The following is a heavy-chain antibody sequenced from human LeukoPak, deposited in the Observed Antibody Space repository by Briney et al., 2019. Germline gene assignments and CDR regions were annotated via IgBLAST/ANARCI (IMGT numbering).Heavy chain of an antibody. Sequence: PPGRSLRLSCAASGFTFSSYGMHWVRQAPGKGLEWVAVISYDGSNKYYADSVKGRFTMSRDNAKSMVYLQMNSLRAEDTAVYYCARDHEWGRAYFDYWGQGTLVTVSS. V-gene: IGHV3-30*03. CDR2: ISYDGSNK. CDR1: GFTFSSYG. D-gene: IGHD1-26*01. J-gene: IGHJ4*02. CDR3: ARDHEWGRAYFDY.